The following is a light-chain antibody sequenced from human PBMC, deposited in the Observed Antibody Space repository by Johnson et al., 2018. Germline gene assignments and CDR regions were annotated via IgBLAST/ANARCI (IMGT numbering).Light chain of an antibody. CDR3: GTWDSSLSAGNV. CDR2: ENN. Sequence: QSVLTQPPSVSAAPGQKVTISCSGSSSNIGNNYVSWYQQLPGTAPKLLIYENNKRPSGIPDRFSGSKSGTSATLAITALQPGDEADYYCGTWDSSLSAGNVFGTGTKVTVL. CDR1: SSNIGNNY. V-gene: IGLV1-51*02. J-gene: IGLJ1*01.